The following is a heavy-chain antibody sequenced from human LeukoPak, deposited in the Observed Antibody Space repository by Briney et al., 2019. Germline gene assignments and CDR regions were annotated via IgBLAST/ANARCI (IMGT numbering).Heavy chain of an antibody. Sequence: SETLSLTCTVSGGSISSSSYYWGWIRQPPGKGLEWIGSIYYSGSTYYNPSLKSRVTISVDTSKNQFSLKLSSVTAADTAVYYCARWSAAVPKMFDPWGQGTPVTVSS. CDR2: IYYSGST. V-gene: IGHV4-39*07. CDR1: GGSISSSSYY. D-gene: IGHD6-13*01. J-gene: IGHJ5*02. CDR3: ARWSAAVPKMFDP.